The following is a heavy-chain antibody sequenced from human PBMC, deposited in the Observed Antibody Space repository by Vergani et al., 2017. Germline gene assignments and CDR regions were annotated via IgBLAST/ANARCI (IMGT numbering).Heavy chain of an antibody. J-gene: IGHJ4*02. V-gene: IGHV4-61*02. Sequence: QVQLQESGPGLVKPSQTLSLTCTVSGGSISSGSYYWSWIRQPAGKGLEWIGRIYTSGSTNYNPSLKSRVTMSVDTSMNQFSLKLSSVTAADTAVYYCARNVQVKVFDYWGQGTLVTVSS. CDR2: IYTSGST. D-gene: IGHD2-8*02. CDR1: GGSISSGSYY. CDR3: ARNVQVKVFDY.